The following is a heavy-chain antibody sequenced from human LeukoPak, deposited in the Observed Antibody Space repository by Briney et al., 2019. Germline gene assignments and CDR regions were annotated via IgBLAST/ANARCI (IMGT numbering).Heavy chain of an antibody. J-gene: IGHJ6*03. CDR3: ARSPYYDILTLGYYYYYMDV. V-gene: IGHV4-59*08. D-gene: IGHD3-9*01. CDR2: IYYSGST. Sequence: ASETLSPTCTVSGGSISSYYWSWIRQPPGKGLEWIGYIYYSGSTNYNPSLKSRVTISVDTSKNQFSLKLSSVTAADTAVYYCARSPYYDILTLGYYYYYMDVWGKGTTVTVSS. CDR1: GGSISSYY.